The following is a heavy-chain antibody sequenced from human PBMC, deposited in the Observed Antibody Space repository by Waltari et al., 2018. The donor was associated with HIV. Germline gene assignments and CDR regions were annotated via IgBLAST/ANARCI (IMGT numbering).Heavy chain of an antibody. D-gene: IGHD2-2*01. Sequence: EVQLVESGGGLVKPGGSLRLSCAASGFTFSSYNMTWVRQAPGKGLGWVSSISSTSSYIYYADSVKGRFTISRDNAKNSLYLQMNSLRAEDTAVYYCARGIGSTSCYYDYWGQGTLVTVSS. CDR3: ARGIGSTSCYYDY. CDR2: ISSTSSYI. CDR1: GFTFSSYN. J-gene: IGHJ4*02. V-gene: IGHV3-21*01.